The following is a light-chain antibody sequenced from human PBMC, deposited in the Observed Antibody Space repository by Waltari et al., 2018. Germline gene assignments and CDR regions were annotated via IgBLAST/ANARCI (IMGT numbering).Light chain of an antibody. V-gene: IGKV3-15*01. J-gene: IGKJ2*01. CDR2: GAS. Sequence: IVMTQSPATLPASPGERVTLSCRASQSVGSNLAWYRQKPGQAPRILIYGASTRAAGVPAKFSGSGSATEFTLTISSLQSEDFAIYYCQQYDNRPPYTFGQGTNLEIK. CDR3: QQYDNRPPYT. CDR1: QSVGSN.